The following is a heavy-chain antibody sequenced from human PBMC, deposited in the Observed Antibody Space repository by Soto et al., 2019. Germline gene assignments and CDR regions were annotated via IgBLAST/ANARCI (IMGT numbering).Heavy chain of an antibody. CDR3: ARDIAVVVTAIPPSYYYYYGMDV. CDR2: IWYDGSNK. J-gene: IGHJ6*02. Sequence: QVQLVESGGGVVQPGRSPRLSCAASGFTFSSYGMHWVRQAPGKGLEWVAVIWYDGSNKYYADSVKGRFTISRDNSKNTLYLQMNSLRAEDTAVYYCARDIAVVVTAIPPSYYYYYGMDVWGQGTTVTVSS. CDR1: GFTFSSYG. D-gene: IGHD2-21*02. V-gene: IGHV3-33*01.